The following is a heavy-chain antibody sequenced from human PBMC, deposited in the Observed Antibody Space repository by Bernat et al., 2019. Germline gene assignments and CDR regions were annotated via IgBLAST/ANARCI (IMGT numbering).Heavy chain of an antibody. CDR2: IPTSGST. D-gene: IGHD2-21*02. J-gene: IGHJ4*02. V-gene: IGHV4-61*02. CDR1: GVSMSSGFYY. Sequence: QVQLQESGPGLVKPLQTLSLTYTVSGVSMSSGFYYWNWIRQPAGKGLEWIGRIPTSGSTNYNPSLKNRVTISIDTSKNQFSRKLRSVTAADTAVYYCARDDGGVVGSAYWGQGSLVTVSS. CDR3: ARDDGGVVGSAY.